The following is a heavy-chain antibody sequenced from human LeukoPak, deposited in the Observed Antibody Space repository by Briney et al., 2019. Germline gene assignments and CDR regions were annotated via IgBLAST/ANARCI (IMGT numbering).Heavy chain of an antibody. CDR3: AKLHLTGYYYLGTDY. V-gene: IGHV3-30*18. J-gene: IGHJ4*02. CDR1: GFTFSSFA. CDR2: ISYDGSDK. D-gene: IGHD3-9*01. Sequence: PGGSLRLSCTASGFTFSSFAVTWVRQAPGKGLEWLAIISYDGSDKYYADSVKGRFTISRDNSKNTLYLQMNSLRAEDTAVYYCAKLHLTGYYYLGTDYWGQGTLVTVSS.